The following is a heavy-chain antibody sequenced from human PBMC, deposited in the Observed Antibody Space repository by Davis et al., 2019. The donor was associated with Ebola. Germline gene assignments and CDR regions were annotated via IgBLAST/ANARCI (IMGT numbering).Heavy chain of an antibody. CDR3: ARGHDYSNYNTKLWFDP. CDR1: GYTFTSYD. J-gene: IGHJ5*02. Sequence: AASVKVSCKASGYTFTSYDINWVRQAPGQGLEWMGWMNPNSGNTGYAQKFQGRVTMTRNTSISTAYMELSSLRSEDTAVYYCARGHDYSNYNTKLWFDPWGQGTLVTVSS. D-gene: IGHD4-11*01. CDR2: MNPNSGNT. V-gene: IGHV1-8*01.